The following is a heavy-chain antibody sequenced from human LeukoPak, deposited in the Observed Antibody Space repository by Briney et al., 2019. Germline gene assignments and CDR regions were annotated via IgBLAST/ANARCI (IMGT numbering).Heavy chain of an antibody. J-gene: IGHJ6*03. Sequence: ASETLSLTCTVSGGSISSYYWSWIRQPPGKGLEWIGYIYYSGSTNYNPSLKSRVTISVDTSKNQFSLKLSSVTAADTAVYYCARGPAGYPLSYYYMDVWGKGTTVTVSS. D-gene: IGHD1-1*01. V-gene: IGHV4-59*01. CDR2: IYYSGST. CDR1: GGSISSYY. CDR3: ARGPAGYPLSYYYMDV.